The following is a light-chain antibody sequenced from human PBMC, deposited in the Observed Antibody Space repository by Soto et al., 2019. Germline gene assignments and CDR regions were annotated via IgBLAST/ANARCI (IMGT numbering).Light chain of an antibody. V-gene: IGKV3-20*01. J-gene: IGKJ4*01. Sequence: EIVLTQSPATLSSFPCDRVALSCMASQYINTRLAWYQHRPGQAPRLLIYQTSIRAAGIPARFSASGTGTDFTLTISRLEPEDFAVYYCQQYGSSPLLTFGGGTKVDIK. CDR2: QTS. CDR3: QQYGSSPLLT. CDR1: QYINTR.